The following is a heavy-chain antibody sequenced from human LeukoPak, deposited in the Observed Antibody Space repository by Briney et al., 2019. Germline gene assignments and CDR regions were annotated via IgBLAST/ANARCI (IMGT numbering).Heavy chain of an antibody. CDR1: GYSFTSYW. Sequence: KHGESLKISWKGSGYSFTSYWIGWVRHMPGKGLGWMGIIYPGDSDTRYSPSFQGQVTISADKSISTAYLQWCSLKASDTAMYYCARLGQPLPTDYWGQGTLVTVSS. CDR3: ARLGQPLPTDY. V-gene: IGHV5-51*01. J-gene: IGHJ4*02. D-gene: IGHD2-2*01. CDR2: IYPGDSDT.